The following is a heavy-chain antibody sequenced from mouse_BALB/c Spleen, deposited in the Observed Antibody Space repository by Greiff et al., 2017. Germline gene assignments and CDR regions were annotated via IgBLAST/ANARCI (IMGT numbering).Heavy chain of an antibody. CDR3: ARHTTAGRYYFDY. V-gene: IGHV5-12-2*01. CDR1: GFTFSSYT. J-gene: IGHJ2*01. CDR2: ISNGGGST. D-gene: IGHD1-2*01. Sequence: EVMLVESGGGLVQPGGSLKLSCAASGFTFSSYTMSWVRQTPEKRLEWVAYISNGGGSTYYPDTVKGRFTISRDNAKNTLYLQMSSLKSEDTAMYYCARHTTAGRYYFDYWGQGTTLTVSS.